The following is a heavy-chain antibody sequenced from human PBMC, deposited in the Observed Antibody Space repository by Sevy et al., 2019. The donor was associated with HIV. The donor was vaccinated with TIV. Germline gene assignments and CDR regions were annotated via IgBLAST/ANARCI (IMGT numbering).Heavy chain of an antibody. CDR2: FDPEDGER. CDR1: GYSLTDLP. CDR3: ATTREYYQDSSGYIDY. J-gene: IGHJ4*02. D-gene: IGHD3-22*01. Sequence: ASVKVSCKMSGYSLTDLPMHWVRQAPGKGLEWMGRFDPEDGERIYAQNFQDRVSMTEDTSTDTAYMELSSLRSEDTAVYYCATTREYYQDSSGYIDYWGQGTLVTVSS. V-gene: IGHV1-24*01.